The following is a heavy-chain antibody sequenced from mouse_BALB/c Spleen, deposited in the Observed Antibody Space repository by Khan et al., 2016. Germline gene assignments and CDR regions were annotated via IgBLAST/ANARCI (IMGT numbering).Heavy chain of an antibody. J-gene: IGHJ4*01. CDR3: ARGDYDGYYAMDY. CDR1: GYSFTGYY. CDR2: ISCYNGAT. D-gene: IGHD2-4*01. Sequence: LVKTGASVKISCKASGYSFTGYYIHWVKQSHGKGLEWIGYISCYNGATNYNQKFRGKATFTVDTSSSTAYMQFNRLTSEDSADYYCARGDYDGYYAMDYWGQGTSVTVSS. V-gene: IGHV1S34*01.